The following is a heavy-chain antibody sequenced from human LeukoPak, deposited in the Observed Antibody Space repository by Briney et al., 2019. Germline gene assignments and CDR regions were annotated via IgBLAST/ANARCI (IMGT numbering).Heavy chain of an antibody. CDR3: ARGGSMIVVVMSDPFDI. J-gene: IGHJ3*02. Sequence: PSETLSLTCTVSGGSISSYYWSWIRQPPGKGLEWIGYIYYSGSTNYNPSLKSRVTISVDTSKNQFSLKLSSVTAADTAVYYCARGGSMIVVVMSDPFDIWGQGTMVTVSS. D-gene: IGHD3-22*01. CDR2: IYYSGST. CDR1: GGSISSYY. V-gene: IGHV4-59*01.